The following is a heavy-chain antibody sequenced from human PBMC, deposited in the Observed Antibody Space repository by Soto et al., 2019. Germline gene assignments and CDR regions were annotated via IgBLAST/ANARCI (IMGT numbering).Heavy chain of an antibody. V-gene: IGHV1-24*01. CDR3: ATDLGYSSSSTPLF. D-gene: IGHD6-6*01. J-gene: IGHJ4*02. CDR1: GYTLTELS. CDR2: FDPEDGET. Sequence: ASVKASCKVSGYTLTELSMHWVRQAPGKGLEWMGGFDPEDGETIYAQKFQGRVTMTEDTSTDTAYMELSSLRSEDTAVYYCATDLGYSSSSTPLFWGQGTLVTVSS.